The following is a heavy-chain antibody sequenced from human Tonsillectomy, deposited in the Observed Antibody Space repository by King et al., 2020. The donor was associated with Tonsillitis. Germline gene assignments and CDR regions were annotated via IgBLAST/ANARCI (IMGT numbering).Heavy chain of an antibody. V-gene: IGHV1-2*02. CDR1: VYTFTGYY. CDR3: ARSSCSSTSCYTGDAFDI. CDR2: TNPNIGGT. D-gene: IGHD2-2*02. J-gene: IGHJ3*02. Sequence: QLVQSGAEVKKPGASVKVSCKASVYTFTGYYMHWVRQAPGKGLESMGWTNPNIGGTNYAQKFQGRVNMTRDTSISTAYMELDRLRSDDTAVYYCARSSCSSTSCYTGDAFDIWGQGTMVTVSS.